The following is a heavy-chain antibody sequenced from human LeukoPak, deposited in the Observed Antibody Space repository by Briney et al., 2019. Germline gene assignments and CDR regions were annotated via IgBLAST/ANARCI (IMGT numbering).Heavy chain of an antibody. CDR2: IYYTGST. D-gene: IGHD6-6*01. CDR3: ARWGSIAVARFDY. CDR1: GGSISSYY. Sequence: SETLSLTCTVSGGSISSYYWSWIRQPPGKGLEWIGYIYYTGSTNYNPPLTSRVNISVDTSKNQFSLNLTSVTAADTAVYYCARWGSIAVARFDYWGQGTLVNVSS. J-gene: IGHJ4*02. V-gene: IGHV4-59*01.